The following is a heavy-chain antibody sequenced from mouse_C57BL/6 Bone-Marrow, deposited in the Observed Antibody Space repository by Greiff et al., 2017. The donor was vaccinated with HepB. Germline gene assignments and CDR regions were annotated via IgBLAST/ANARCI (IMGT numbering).Heavy chain of an antibody. V-gene: IGHV1-69*01. CDR1: GYTFTSYW. Sequence: QVQLQQPGAELVMPGASVKLSCKASGYTFTSYWMHWVKQRPGQGLEWIGEIDPSDSYTNYNQKFKGKSTLTVDRSSSTAYMQLSSLTSEDSAVYYGARGGDYDGPPFAYWGQGTLVTVSA. J-gene: IGHJ3*01. CDR2: IDPSDSYT. CDR3: ARGGDYDGPPFAY. D-gene: IGHD2-4*01.